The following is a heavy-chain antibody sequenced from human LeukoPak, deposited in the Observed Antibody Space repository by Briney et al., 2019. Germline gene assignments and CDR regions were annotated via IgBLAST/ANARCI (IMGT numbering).Heavy chain of an antibody. D-gene: IGHD6-13*01. CDR3: ARVPDSSSSYCYCDY. Sequence: ASAKVSCKASGYTFTSYGISWVRQAPGQGLEWMGWISTYNGNTNYAQKLQGRVTMTTDTSTSTAYMELRSLRSDDTAVYYCARVPDSSSSYCYCDYWGQGTLVTVSS. V-gene: IGHV1-18*01. CDR1: GYTFTSYG. CDR2: ISTYNGNT. J-gene: IGHJ4*02.